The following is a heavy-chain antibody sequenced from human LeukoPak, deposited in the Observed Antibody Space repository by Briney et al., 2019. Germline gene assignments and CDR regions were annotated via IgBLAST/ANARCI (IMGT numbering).Heavy chain of an antibody. V-gene: IGHV4-59*11. J-gene: IGHJ4*02. CDR2: IYYSGST. D-gene: IGHD3-10*01. Sequence: SETLSLTCTVSGGSISSHYWSWIRQPPGKGLEWIGYIYYSGSTNYNPSLKSRVTISVDTSKNQFSLKLSSVTAADTAVYYCARVPWFGKPITDYWGQGTLVTVSS. CDR1: GGSISSHY. CDR3: ARVPWFGKPITDY.